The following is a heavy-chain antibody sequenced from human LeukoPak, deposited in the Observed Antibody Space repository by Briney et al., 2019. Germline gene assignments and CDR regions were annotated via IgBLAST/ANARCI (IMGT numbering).Heavy chain of an antibody. D-gene: IGHD2-15*01. CDR2: INHSGST. J-gene: IGHJ1*01. CDR3: ARSLGYCSGGSCYKPGIQH. V-gene: IGHV4-34*01. CDR1: GDSLSSYY. Sequence: SETLSLTCTVSGDSLSSYYWSWIRQPPGKGLEWIGEINHSGSTNYNPSLKSRVTISVDTSKNQFSLKLSSVTAADTAVYYCARSLGYCSGGSCYKPGIQHWGQGTLVTVSS.